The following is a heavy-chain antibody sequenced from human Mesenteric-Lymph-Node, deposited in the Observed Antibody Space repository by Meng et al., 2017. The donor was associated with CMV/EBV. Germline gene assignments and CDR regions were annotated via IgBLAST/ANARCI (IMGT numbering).Heavy chain of an antibody. Sequence: ASVKVSCKASGYTFTSYDINWVRQATGQGLEWMGWMNPNSGNTGYAQKFQGRVTITRNTSISTAYMELSSLRSEDTAVYYCARGLGYCSSTSCYTGEYYFDYWGQGTLVTVSS. CDR3: ARGLGYCSSTSCYTGEYYFDY. D-gene: IGHD2-2*02. CDR1: GYTFTSYD. J-gene: IGHJ4*02. V-gene: IGHV1-8*03. CDR2: MNPNSGNT.